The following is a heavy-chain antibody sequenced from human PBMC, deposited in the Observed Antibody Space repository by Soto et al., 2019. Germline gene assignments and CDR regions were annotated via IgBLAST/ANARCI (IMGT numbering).Heavy chain of an antibody. D-gene: IGHD5-12*01. CDR1: GGTFSSYA. CDR3: ARDGYNFGIQYYFDY. V-gene: IGHV1-69*13. J-gene: IGHJ4*02. Sequence: SVKVSCKASGGTFSSYAISWVRQAPGQGLEWMGGIIPIFGTANYAQKFQGRVTITADESTSKAYMELSSLRSEDTAVYYCARDGYNFGIQYYFDYWGQGTLVTVSS. CDR2: IIPIFGTA.